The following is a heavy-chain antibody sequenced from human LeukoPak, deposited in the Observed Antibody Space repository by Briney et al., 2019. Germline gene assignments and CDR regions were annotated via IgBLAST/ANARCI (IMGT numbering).Heavy chain of an antibody. J-gene: IGHJ4*02. CDR1: GYTFTNYD. V-gene: IGHV1-8*03. CDR2: MNPNSGNT. D-gene: IGHD6-19*01. Sequence: ASVRVSCKASGYTFTNYDINWVRQATGQGPEWMGWMNPNSGNTGYAQKFQGRVTITRNTSITTAYMELSSLRSEDTAVYYCARAPSWGGLSSGSYYFDYWGQGTLVTVSS. CDR3: ARAPSWGGLSSGSYYFDY.